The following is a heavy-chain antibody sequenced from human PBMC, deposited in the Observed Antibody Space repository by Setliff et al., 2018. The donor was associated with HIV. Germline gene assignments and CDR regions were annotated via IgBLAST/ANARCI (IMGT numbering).Heavy chain of an antibody. CDR1: GYTFTSYG. CDR3: ARNFYDSSGYRYDY. J-gene: IGHJ4*02. Sequence: ASVKVSCKPSGYTFTSYGIDWVRQAPGQGLEWMGWISGYNGKTNYAQKFQGRVTMTTDTSTSTAYMELRSLRSDDTAVYYCARNFYDSSGYRYDYWGQGTLVTVSS. CDR2: ISGYNGKT. D-gene: IGHD3-22*01. V-gene: IGHV1-18*01.